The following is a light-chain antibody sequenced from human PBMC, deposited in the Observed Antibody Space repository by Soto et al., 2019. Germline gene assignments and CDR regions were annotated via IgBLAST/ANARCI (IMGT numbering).Light chain of an antibody. V-gene: IGKV3-20*01. CDR3: QQYASSPRT. J-gene: IGKJ1*01. Sequence: EIVLTQSPGTLSLSAGERATLSCRASQSVSSSYLAWYQQKPGQAPRVLIFGASSRATGIPDRFSGSGSGTDFTLTIGRLEPEDSAVYYCQQYASSPRTFGQGTKV. CDR1: QSVSSSY. CDR2: GAS.